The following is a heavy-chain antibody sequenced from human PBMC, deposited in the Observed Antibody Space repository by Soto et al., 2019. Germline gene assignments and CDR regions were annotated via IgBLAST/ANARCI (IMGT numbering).Heavy chain of an antibody. CDR1: GYTFTSYD. J-gene: IGHJ2*01. V-gene: IGHV1-8*01. Sequence: GASVKVSCKASGYTFTSYDINWVRQVTGQGLEWLGWMNPNSGNTGYAQKFQGRVTMTRNTSISTAYMELSSLRSEDTAVYYFARALVLVADYYYGRGQDWYFDLWGRGTLVTVSS. CDR3: ARALVLVADYYYGRGQDWYFDL. D-gene: IGHD3-22*01. CDR2: MNPNSGNT.